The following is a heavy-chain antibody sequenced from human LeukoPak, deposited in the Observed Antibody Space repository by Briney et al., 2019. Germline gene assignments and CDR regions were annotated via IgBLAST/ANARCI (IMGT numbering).Heavy chain of an antibody. CDR2: LSYSGST. Sequence: SETLSLTCTVSGGSVSSGSHYWSWIRQPPGKGLEWIGYLSYSGSTNHNPSLRSRVTISVDTSKNQFSLNLTSVSAADTAVYYCARSRYFDWLLFPNWFDPWGQGTLVTVSS. CDR3: ARSRYFDWLLFPNWFDP. V-gene: IGHV4-61*01. D-gene: IGHD3-9*01. J-gene: IGHJ5*02. CDR1: GGSVSSGSHY.